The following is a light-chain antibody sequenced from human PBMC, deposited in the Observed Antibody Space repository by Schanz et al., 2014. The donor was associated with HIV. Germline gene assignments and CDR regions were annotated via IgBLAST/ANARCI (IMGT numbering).Light chain of an antibody. CDR2: LNSDGSH. V-gene: IGLV4-69*01. J-gene: IGLJ3*02. CDR1: SGHSSYA. Sequence: QLVLTQSPSASASLGASVKLTCTLSSGHSSYAIAWHQQQPEKGPQYLMNLNSDGSHRKGDGIPDRFSGSSSGAERYLTISSLQSEDEADYYCQTWGTGIRVFGGGTKVTVL. CDR3: QTWGTGIRV.